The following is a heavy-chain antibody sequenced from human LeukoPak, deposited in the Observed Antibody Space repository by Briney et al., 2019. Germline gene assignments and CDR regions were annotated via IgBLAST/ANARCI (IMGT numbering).Heavy chain of an antibody. CDR1: GFTFSSYS. D-gene: IGHD3-22*01. Sequence: GGSLRLSCAASGFTFSSYSINWVRQAPGKGLEWVSSISSSSSYIYYADSVKGRFTISRDNAKNSLYLQMNSLRAEDTAVYYCARDTYYYDSSGYYRYDWGQGTLVTVSS. CDR2: ISSSSSYI. V-gene: IGHV3-21*01. CDR3: ARDTYYYDSSGYYRYD. J-gene: IGHJ4*02.